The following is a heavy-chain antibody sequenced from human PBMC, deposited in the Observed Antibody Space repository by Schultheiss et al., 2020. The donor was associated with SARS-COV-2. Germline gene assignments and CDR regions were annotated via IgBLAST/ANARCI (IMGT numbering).Heavy chain of an antibody. CDR3: ARSNYGDYPYYYYGMDV. J-gene: IGHJ6*02. D-gene: IGHD4-17*01. Sequence: GGSLRLSCAASGFTVSSYGMHWVRQAPGKGLEWVSAISGSGGSTYYADSVKGRFTISRDNAKNTLYLQMNSLRAEDTAVYYCARSNYGDYPYYYYGMDVWGQGTTVTVSS. V-gene: IGHV3-23*01. CDR1: GFTVSSYG. CDR2: ISGSGGST.